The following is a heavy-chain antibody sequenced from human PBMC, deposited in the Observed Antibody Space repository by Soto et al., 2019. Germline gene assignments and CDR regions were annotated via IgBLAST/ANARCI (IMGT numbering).Heavy chain of an antibody. CDR3: AADVGGYIYGLARH. J-gene: IGHJ4*02. CDR2: ISAYNGNT. V-gene: IGHV1-18*01. CDR1: GYTFTSYG. Sequence: VKVSCKASGYTFTSYGINWLRQAPGQGLEWMGWISAYNGNTHYAQKLQGRVTMTTDTSTSTAYMELTSLRPEDTAVYYCAADVGGYIYGLARHGGPGTLVTVSS. D-gene: IGHD4-17*01.